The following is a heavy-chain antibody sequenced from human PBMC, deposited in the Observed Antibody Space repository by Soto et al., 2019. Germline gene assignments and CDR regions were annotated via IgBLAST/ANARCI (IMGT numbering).Heavy chain of an antibody. CDR3: ARLNRGSYYDCYYFDY. CDR2: IYYSGGT. V-gene: IGHV4-30-4*01. D-gene: IGHD1-26*01. J-gene: IGHJ4*02. CDR1: VGSISSGYYY. Sequence: SETLSLTCTVSVGSISSGYYYLSWILQPPGKGLEWIGYIYYSGGTDYNPSLKSRVTISVDTSQNKFSLKLSSVTAADTAVYYCARLNRGSYYDCYYFDYWAQGTLVTVSS.